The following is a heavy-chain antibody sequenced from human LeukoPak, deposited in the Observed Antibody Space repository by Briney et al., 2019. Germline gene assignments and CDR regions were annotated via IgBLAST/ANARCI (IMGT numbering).Heavy chain of an antibody. CDR3: ARHVLLWFGEANNWFDP. CDR1: GGSISSYY. CDR2: IYYSGST. Sequence: NTSETLSLTCTVSGGSISSYYWSWIRQPPGKGLEWIGYIYYSGSTNYNPSLKSRVTISVDTSKNQFSLKLSSVTAADTAVYYCARHVLLWFGEANNWFDPWGQGTLVTASS. V-gene: IGHV4-59*08. D-gene: IGHD3-10*01. J-gene: IGHJ5*02.